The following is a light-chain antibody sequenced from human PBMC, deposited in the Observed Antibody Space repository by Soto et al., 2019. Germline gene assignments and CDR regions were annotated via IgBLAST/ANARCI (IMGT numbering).Light chain of an antibody. Sequence: QSVLTQPPSVSGAPGQRVTISCTGSSSNIGANFDVHWYQRLPQTAPKLLIYGDYNRPSGVPDRFFASKSGTSASLAITGLRAEDEADYYFQSYYIRLTSVVFGGGTKLTVL. CDR2: GDY. CDR3: QSYYIRLTSVV. CDR1: SSNIGANFD. V-gene: IGLV1-40*01. J-gene: IGLJ2*01.